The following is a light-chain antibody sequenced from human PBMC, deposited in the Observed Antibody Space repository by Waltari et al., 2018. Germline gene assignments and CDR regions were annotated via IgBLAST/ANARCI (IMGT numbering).Light chain of an antibody. CDR3: GSRDSSGDHLV. CDR2: ANN. J-gene: IGLJ3*02. V-gene: IGLV3-19*01. Sequence: SSELTQDPSVSVASGQTVRITCQEDSLRTYYTSWYQQKPGQAPVLVISANNDRPSGVPDRFSGSTSGNTASLTITGAQAEDEADYCCGSRDSSGDHLVFGGGTKLTIL. CDR1: SLRTYY.